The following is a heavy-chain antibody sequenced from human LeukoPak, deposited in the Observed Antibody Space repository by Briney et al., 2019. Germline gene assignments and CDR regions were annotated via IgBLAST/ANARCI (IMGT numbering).Heavy chain of an antibody. J-gene: IGHJ3*01. Sequence: ASVKVSCKASGYTFTSYDINWVRQATGQGLEWMGWMNPNSGNTGYAQKFQGRVTITRNTSISTAYMELSSLRSEDTAVYYRARGSPTWYCSGGSCYSGLSFDVWGQGTMVTVSS. CDR2: MNPNSGNT. V-gene: IGHV1-8*03. CDR3: ARGSPTWYCSGGSCYSGLSFDV. D-gene: IGHD2-15*01. CDR1: GYTFTSYD.